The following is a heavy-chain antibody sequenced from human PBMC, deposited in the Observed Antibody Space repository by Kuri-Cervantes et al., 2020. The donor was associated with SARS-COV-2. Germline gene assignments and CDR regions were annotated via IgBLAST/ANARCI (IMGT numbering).Heavy chain of an antibody. D-gene: IGHD6-19*01. CDR3: TRGGYTSALSRQNWFDP. V-gene: IGHV3-7*03. J-gene: IGHJ5*02. CDR1: GVTFSNPW. Sequence: GESLKISCAASGVTFSNPWMSWVRQAPGKGLEWVANIKYDGSEKYYVDSVKGRFIISRDNAKNSVYLQMNSLRDADTTVDYCTRGGYTSALSRQNWFDPWGQGTLVTVSS. CDR2: IKYDGSEK.